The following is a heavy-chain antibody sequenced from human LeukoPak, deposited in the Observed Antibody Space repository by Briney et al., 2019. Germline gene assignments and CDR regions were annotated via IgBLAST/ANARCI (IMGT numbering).Heavy chain of an antibody. CDR2: ISWNSGSI. Sequence: PGGSLRLSCAASGFTFDDYAMHWVRQAPGKGLEWVSGISWNSGSIGYADSVKGRFTISRDNAKNSLYLQMNSLRAEDTAVYYCARDAAWGRLQYPVDYWGQGTLVTVSS. CDR3: ARDAAWGRLQYPVDY. D-gene: IGHD4-11*01. V-gene: IGHV3-9*01. J-gene: IGHJ4*02. CDR1: GFTFDDYA.